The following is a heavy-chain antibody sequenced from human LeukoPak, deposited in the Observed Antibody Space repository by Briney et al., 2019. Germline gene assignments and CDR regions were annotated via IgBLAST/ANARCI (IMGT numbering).Heavy chain of an antibody. V-gene: IGHV3-48*01. CDR2: ISSASNTI. Sequence: GGSLRLSCAASGFTFSSYSMNWVRQAPGKGLEWVSYISSASNTIYYADSVKGRFTISRDNAKNSLYLQMNSLRAEDTAMYYCERGGWFGDNNWFDPWGQGTLVTVSS. CDR1: GFTFSSYS. J-gene: IGHJ5*02. CDR3: ERGGWFGDNNWFDP. D-gene: IGHD3-10*01.